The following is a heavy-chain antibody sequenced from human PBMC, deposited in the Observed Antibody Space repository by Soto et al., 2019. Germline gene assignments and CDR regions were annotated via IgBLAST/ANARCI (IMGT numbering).Heavy chain of an antibody. Sequence: ASVKVSCKASGFTFTSSAMQWVRQARGQRLEWIGWIVVGSGNTNYAQKFQERVTITRDMSTSTAYMELSSLRSEDTAMFYCARRYCSSTSCYYGMDVWGQGTTVTVSS. CDR3: ARRYCSSTSCYYGMDV. V-gene: IGHV1-58*02. D-gene: IGHD2-2*01. J-gene: IGHJ6*02. CDR1: GFTFTSSA. CDR2: IVVGSGNT.